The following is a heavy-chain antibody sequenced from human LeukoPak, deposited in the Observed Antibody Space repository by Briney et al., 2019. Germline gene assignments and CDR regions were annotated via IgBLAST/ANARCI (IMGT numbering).Heavy chain of an antibody. CDR1: GGSISSYY. D-gene: IGHD3-16*01. CDR2: IYYSGST. V-gene: IGHV4-59*01. CDR3: TRGAGWLIDY. J-gene: IGHJ4*02. Sequence: PSETLSLTCTVSGGSISSYYWSWIRQPPGKGLEWIGYIYYSGSTNYNPSLKSRVTISVDTSKNQFSLKLNSMTTADTAVYYCTRGAGWLIDYWGQGILVTVSS.